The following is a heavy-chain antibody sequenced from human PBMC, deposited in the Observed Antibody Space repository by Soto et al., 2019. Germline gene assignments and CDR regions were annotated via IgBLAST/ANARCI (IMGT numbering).Heavy chain of an antibody. CDR3: ARENPGYSGYDLGLDY. CDR1: GGSISSGDYY. CDR2: IYYSGST. D-gene: IGHD5-12*01. J-gene: IGHJ4*02. V-gene: IGHV4-30-4*01. Sequence: QVQLQESGPGLVKPSQTLSLTCTVSGGSISSGDYYWSWIRQPPGKGLEWIGYIYYSGSTYYNPSLKSRVTISVDTSKNQFSLKLSSVTAADTAVYYCARENPGYSGYDLGLDYWGQGTLVTVSS.